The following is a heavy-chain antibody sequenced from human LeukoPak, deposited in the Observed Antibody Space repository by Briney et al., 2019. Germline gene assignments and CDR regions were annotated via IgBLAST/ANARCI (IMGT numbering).Heavy chain of an antibody. Sequence: SETLSLTCTVSGGSISSSSYYWGWIRQPPGKGLEWIGSIYYSGSTYYNPSLKSRVTISVDTSKNQFSLKLSSVTAADTAVYYCARSIPPVVVGGWGQGTLVTVSS. CDR2: IYYSGST. CDR1: GGSISSSSYY. V-gene: IGHV4-39*01. J-gene: IGHJ4*02. D-gene: IGHD2-15*01. CDR3: ARSIPPVVVGG.